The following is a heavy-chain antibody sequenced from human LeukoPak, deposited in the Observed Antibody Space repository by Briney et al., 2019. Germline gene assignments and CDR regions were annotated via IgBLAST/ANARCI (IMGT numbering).Heavy chain of an antibody. Sequence: SETLSLTCTVSGGSISSYYWSWIRQPPGKGLEWIGYIYYSGSTNYNPSLKSRVTISVDTSKNQFSLKLSSVTAADTAVYYCAGVKVGLTTSLDYWGQGTLVTVSS. CDR2: IYYSGST. J-gene: IGHJ4*02. CDR3: AGVKVGLTTSLDY. V-gene: IGHV4-59*01. CDR1: GGSISSYY. D-gene: IGHD1-26*01.